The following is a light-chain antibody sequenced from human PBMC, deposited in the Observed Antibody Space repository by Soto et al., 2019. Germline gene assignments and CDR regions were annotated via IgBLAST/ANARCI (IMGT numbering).Light chain of an antibody. Sequence: EIVLTQSPGTLSLSHGERVTLSCRARQSISSNYLAWYQQKPGQAPRLLIYGASSRATGIPDRFSGSGSGTEFSLTISRLEPEDFAVYYCHQYNNWPPITFGQGTRLEIK. CDR1: QSISSNY. V-gene: IGKV3-20*01. CDR3: HQYNNWPPIT. CDR2: GAS. J-gene: IGKJ5*01.